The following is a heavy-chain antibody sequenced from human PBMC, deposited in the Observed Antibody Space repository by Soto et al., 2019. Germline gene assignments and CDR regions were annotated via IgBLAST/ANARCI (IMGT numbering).Heavy chain of an antibody. Sequence: EVQLVESGGGLVQPGRSLRLSCASSGFTFDDYAIHWVRQAPGKGLEWVSGINWNGDATGYADSVKGRFTISRDNAKNSLSMQMVRLTNEDTPVYYCANVYLNGPGFDCSSQGTLVNVYS. J-gene: IGHJ4*02. CDR2: INWNGDAT. V-gene: IGHV3-9*01. D-gene: IGHD2-8*01. CDR3: ANVYLNGPGFDC. CDR1: GFTFDDYA.